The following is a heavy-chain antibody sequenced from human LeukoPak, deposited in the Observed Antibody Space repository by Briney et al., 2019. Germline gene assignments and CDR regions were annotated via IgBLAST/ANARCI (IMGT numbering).Heavy chain of an antibody. CDR2: IYTSGST. D-gene: IGHD3-16*01. J-gene: IGHJ3*02. CDR3: ARSRMGDAFDI. V-gene: IGHV4-61*02. CDR1: SGSISSGNYY. Sequence: SRTLSLTYTVSSGSISSGNYYWSWIRQPAGKGLEWIGRIYTSGSTNYIPSLKSRVTISVDTSKGQFSLKLSSVTAADTAMYYCARSRMGDAFDIWGQGTMVTVSS.